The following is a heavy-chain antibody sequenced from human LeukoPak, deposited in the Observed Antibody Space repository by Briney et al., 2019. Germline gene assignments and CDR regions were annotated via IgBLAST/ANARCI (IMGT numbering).Heavy chain of an antibody. CDR1: VYTLTTYD. V-gene: IGHV1-8*01. J-gene: IGHJ5*02. Sequence: GASLKVSCKASVYTLTTYDINWVRRATGHRLEWLGWMNPNSGNTGYAQKFHGRVTMTRNTSINTAYMELSSLRSDDTAVYYCARVPSRGDKFDPWGQGTLVTVSS. CDR2: MNPNSGNT. D-gene: IGHD4-23*01. CDR3: ARVPSRGDKFDP.